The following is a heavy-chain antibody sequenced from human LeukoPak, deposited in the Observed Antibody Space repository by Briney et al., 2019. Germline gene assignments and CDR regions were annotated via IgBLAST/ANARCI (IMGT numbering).Heavy chain of an antibody. CDR1: GGSFSGHY. CDR3: ARDKRSFYYYYMDV. D-gene: IGHD3-10*01. J-gene: IGHJ6*03. Sequence: SETLSLTCAGYGGSFSGHYWSWIRQPPGKGLEWIGYIYTSGSTNYNPSLKSRVTISVDTSKNQFSLKLSSVTAADTAVYYCARDKRSFYYYYMDVWGKGTTVTVSS. CDR2: IYTSGST. V-gene: IGHV4-4*09.